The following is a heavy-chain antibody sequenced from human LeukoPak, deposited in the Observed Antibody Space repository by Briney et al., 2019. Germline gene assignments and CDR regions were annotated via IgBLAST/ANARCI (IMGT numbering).Heavy chain of an antibody. CDR2: IYTSGST. D-gene: IGHD1-26*01. CDR3: ARGPGAASQEAFDY. CDR1: GYSISSGYY. J-gene: IGHJ4*02. V-gene: IGHV4-4*07. Sequence: SETLSLTCTVSGYSISSGYYWSWIRPPAGKGLEWIGRIYTSGSTNYNPSLKSRVTMSVDTSNNQFSLKLNSVTAADTAVYYCARGPGAASQEAFDYWGQGTLVTVSS.